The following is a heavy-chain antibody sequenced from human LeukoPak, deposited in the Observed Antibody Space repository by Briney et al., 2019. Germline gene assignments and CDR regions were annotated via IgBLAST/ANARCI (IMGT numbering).Heavy chain of an antibody. D-gene: IGHD3-10*01. CDR2: IRYDGSNK. V-gene: IGHV3-30*02. Sequence: PGGSLRLSCAASGFTFSSYGMHWVRQAPGKGLEWVAFIRYDGSNKYYADSVKGRFTISRDNSKNTLYLQMNSLRAEDTAVYYCAKDTYYYGSGSYTHYYYYMDVWGKGTTVTVSS. CDR1: GFTFSSYG. CDR3: AKDTYYYGSGSYTHYYYYMDV. J-gene: IGHJ6*03.